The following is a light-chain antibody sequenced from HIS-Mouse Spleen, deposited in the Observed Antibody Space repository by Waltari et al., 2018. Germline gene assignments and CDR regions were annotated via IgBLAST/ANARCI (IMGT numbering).Light chain of an antibody. CDR3: QQYYSTPRT. Sequence: DIVMTQSPDSLAVSLGKRATINCQSSQSVLYSSNNKNYLAWYQQKPGQPPKLLIYWASTRESGVPDRFSGSGSGTDFTLTISSLQAEDVAVYYCQQYYSTPRTFGQGTKVEIK. J-gene: IGKJ1*01. V-gene: IGKV4-1*01. CDR1: QSVLYSSNNKNY. CDR2: WAS.